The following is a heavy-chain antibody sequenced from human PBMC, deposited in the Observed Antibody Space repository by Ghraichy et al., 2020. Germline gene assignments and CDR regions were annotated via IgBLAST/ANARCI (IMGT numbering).Heavy chain of an antibody. V-gene: IGHV3-74*01. D-gene: IGHD2-15*01. CDR2: IKSDGSST. Sequence: GGSLRLSCAASGFSLSSYWMHWVRQAPGKGLVWVSRIKSDGSSTIYADSVKGRFTISRDNAKNTLYLQMNSLRAEDTAVYYCARVYCSGGRCYFGSGGSHFDYWGQGTLVTVSS. CDR1: GFSLSSYW. J-gene: IGHJ4*02. CDR3: ARVYCSGGRCYFGSGGSHFDY.